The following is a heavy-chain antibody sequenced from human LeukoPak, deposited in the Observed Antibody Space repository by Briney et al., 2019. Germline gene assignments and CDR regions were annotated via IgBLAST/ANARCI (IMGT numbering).Heavy chain of an antibody. Sequence: PSETLSLTCTVSGGSISSGDYYWSWIRQPPGKGLEWIGYIYHSGSTYYNPSLKSRVTISVDRSKNQFSLKLSSVTAADTAVYYCARDGGAFDIWGQGTMVTVSS. J-gene: IGHJ3*02. CDR2: IYHSGST. CDR1: GGSISSGDYY. D-gene: IGHD3-3*01. V-gene: IGHV4-30-2*01. CDR3: ARDGGAFDI.